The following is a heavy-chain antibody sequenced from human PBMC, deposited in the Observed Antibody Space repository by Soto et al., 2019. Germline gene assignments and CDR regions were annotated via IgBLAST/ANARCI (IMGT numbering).Heavy chain of an antibody. CDR1: GGSVSSNSAA. CDR3: ARYAGSWSSDYYYYYGMDV. CDR2: TCYRSKWYN. V-gene: IGHV6-1*01. J-gene: IGHJ6*02. Sequence: SQAVSLTCASSGGSVSSNSAALNWISQSPSIGLDCLGRTCYRSKWYNDYAVSVKSRITINPDTSKNQFSLQLNSVTPEDTAVYYCARYAGSWSSDYYYYYGMDVWGQGTTVTVSS. D-gene: IGHD6-13*01.